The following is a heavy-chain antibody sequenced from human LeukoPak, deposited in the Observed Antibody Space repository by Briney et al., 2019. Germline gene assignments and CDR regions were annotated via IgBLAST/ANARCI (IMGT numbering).Heavy chain of an antibody. J-gene: IGHJ4*02. CDR3: ASTPEDVATGALWLDY. D-gene: IGHD5-12*01. CDR2: IYYSGST. Sequence: SETLSLTCTVSGGSISSYYWSWIRQPPGKGLEWIGYIYYSGSTNYNPSLKSRVTISVDTSKNQFSLKLSSVTAADTAVYYCASTPEDVATGALWLDYWGQGTLVTVSS. V-gene: IGHV4-59*08. CDR1: GGSISSYY.